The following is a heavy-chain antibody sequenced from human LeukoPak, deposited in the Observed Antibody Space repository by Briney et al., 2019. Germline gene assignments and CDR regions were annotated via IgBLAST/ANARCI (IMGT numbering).Heavy chain of an antibody. D-gene: IGHD3-22*01. CDR3: ARFWYDSSVFDH. Sequence: SGTLSLTCAVYGGSFSGYYWSWIRQPPGKGLEWIGEINHSGSTNYNPSLKSRVTISVDTSKNQFSLKLSSVTAADTAVYYCARFWYDSSVFDHWGQGTQVTVSS. V-gene: IGHV4-34*01. CDR2: INHSGST. CDR1: GGSFSGYY. J-gene: IGHJ4*02.